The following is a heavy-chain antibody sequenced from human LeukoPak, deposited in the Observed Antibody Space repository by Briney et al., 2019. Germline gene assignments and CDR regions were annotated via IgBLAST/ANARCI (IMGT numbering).Heavy chain of an antibody. CDR1: GFTFSSYA. CDR2: ITGSAGST. J-gene: IGHJ4*02. V-gene: IGHV3-23*01. CDR3: AKRYSGSSGLYNFDY. D-gene: IGHD1-26*01. Sequence: GGSLRLSCAASGFTFSSYATTWVRQAPGKGLEGVSSITGSAGSTYYADSVKGRFTISRDNSKNTLYLQMNSLRAEDTAVYYCAKRYSGSSGLYNFDYWGQGTLVTVSS.